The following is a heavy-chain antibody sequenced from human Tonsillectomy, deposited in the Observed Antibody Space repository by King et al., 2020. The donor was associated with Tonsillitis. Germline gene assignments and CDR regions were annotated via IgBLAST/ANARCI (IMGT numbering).Heavy chain of an antibody. CDR3: TGGGWSGSMGY. Sequence: VQLVESGGGLVQPGGSLRLSCVVSGFTLKDYSMTWVRQAPGRGLEWLSYVDTSSGTNYYADSLKGRFTVSIDDAKNSLFLQMNDLRVEDTAFYYCTGGGWSGSMGYWGQGTLVTVSS. V-gene: IGHV3-48*01. CDR2: VDTSSGTN. J-gene: IGHJ4*02. CDR1: GFTLKDYS. D-gene: IGHD3-10*02.